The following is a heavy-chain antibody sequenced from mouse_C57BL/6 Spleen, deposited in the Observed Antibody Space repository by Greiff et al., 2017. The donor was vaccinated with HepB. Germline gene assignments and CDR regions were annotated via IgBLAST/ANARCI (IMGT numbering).Heavy chain of an antibody. Sequence: VQLQQSGPELVKPGASVKISCKASGYTFTDYYMNWVKQSHGKSLEWIGDINPNNGGTSYNQKFKGKATLTVDKSSSTAYMELRSLTSEDSAVYYCASEATSPYFDYWGQGTTLTVSS. CDR2: INPNNGGT. CDR1: GYTFTDYY. J-gene: IGHJ2*01. CDR3: ASEATSPYFDY. D-gene: IGHD3-2*02. V-gene: IGHV1-26*01.